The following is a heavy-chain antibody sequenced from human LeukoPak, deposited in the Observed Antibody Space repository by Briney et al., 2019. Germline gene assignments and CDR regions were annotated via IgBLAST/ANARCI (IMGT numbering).Heavy chain of an antibody. J-gene: IGHJ4*02. CDR3: ARLGYCSSTSCSSFDY. CDR2: MSAYNGNT. CDR1: GYTFTSYG. D-gene: IGHD2-2*01. V-gene: IGHV1-18*01. Sequence: ASVKVSCKASGYTFTSYGISWVRQAPGQGLEWMGWMSAYNGNTNYAQKLQGRVTMTTDTSTSTAYMELRSLRSDDTAVYYCARLGYCSSTSCSSFDYWGQGTLVTVSS.